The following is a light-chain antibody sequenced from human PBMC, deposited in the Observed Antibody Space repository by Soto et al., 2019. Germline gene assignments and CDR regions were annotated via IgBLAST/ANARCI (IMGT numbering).Light chain of an antibody. CDR1: SSDVGGYNY. V-gene: IGLV2-14*01. J-gene: IGLJ2*01. CDR2: DVS. Sequence: QSVLTQPASVSGSPGQSITISCTGTSSDVGGYNYVSWYQQHPGKAPKLMIFDVSNRPSGLSNRFSGSKSGNTASLTISGLQAEHEADYYCSSYTSSSPLVVFGGGTKLTVL. CDR3: SSYTSSSPLVV.